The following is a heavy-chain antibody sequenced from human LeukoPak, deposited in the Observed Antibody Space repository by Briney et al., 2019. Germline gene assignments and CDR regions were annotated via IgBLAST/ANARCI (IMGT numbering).Heavy chain of an antibody. V-gene: IGHV3-73*01. CDR1: GFTFSGSG. Sequence: GGSLRLSCAASGFTFSGSGMHWVRQASGKGLEWVGRIRIKANTYATAYAASVKGRFTISRDHTKNTAYLQMNSLKTEDTGVYHCTRNLQGYDNSGYYFDYWGQRTLVPVSS. CDR3: TRNLQGYDNSGYYFDY. CDR2: IRIKANTYAT. J-gene: IGHJ4*02. D-gene: IGHD3-22*01.